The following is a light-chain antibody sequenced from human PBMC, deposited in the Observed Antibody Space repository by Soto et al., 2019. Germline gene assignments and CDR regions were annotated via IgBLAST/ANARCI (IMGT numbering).Light chain of an antibody. J-gene: IGKJ2*01. CDR2: KAS. V-gene: IGKV1-5*03. Sequence: DIQMTQSPSTLSASVGDRVTITCRASETISAWLAWYQQKPGKAPKLLINKASILEDGVPSRFSGSGSGTEFTLTIISMQPDDFETDYCQQYNSYSSSTFGQGTKLEIK. CDR3: QQYNSYSSST. CDR1: ETISAW.